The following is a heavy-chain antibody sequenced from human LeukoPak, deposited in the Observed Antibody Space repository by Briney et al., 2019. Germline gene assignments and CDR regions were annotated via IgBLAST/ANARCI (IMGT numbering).Heavy chain of an antibody. D-gene: IGHD3-3*01. CDR3: AKGWDFWSGYIDY. Sequence: PGGSLRLSCAASGFTFSSSAMSWVRQVPGKGLEWVSAISGSGGSTYYADSVKGRFTISRDNSKNTLYLQMNSLRAEDTAVYYCAKGWDFWSGYIDYWGQGTLVTVSS. V-gene: IGHV3-23*01. CDR2: ISGSGGST. J-gene: IGHJ4*02. CDR1: GFTFSSSA.